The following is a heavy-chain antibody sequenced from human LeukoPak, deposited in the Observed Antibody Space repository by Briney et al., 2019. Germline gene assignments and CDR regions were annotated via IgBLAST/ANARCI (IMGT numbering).Heavy chain of an antibody. V-gene: IGHV4-59*01. D-gene: IGHD3-10*01. CDR1: GGSISSYY. CDR2: IYYSGST. Sequence: SETLSLTCTVSGGSISSYYWSWIRQPQGKGLEWIGYIYYSGSTNYNPSLKSRVTISVDTSKNQFSLKLSSVTAADTAVYYCARENYGSGSCFDYWGQGTLVTVSS. J-gene: IGHJ4*02. CDR3: ARENYGSGSCFDY.